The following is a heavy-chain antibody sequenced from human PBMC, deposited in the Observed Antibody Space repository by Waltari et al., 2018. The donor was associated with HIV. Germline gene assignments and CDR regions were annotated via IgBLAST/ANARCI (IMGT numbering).Heavy chain of an antibody. CDR2: INHSGST. D-gene: IGHD2-15*01. Sequence: QVQLQQWGAGLLKPSETLSLTCAVYGGSFSGYYWSWIRQPPGKGLEWIGEINHSGSTNYNPSLKSRVTISVDTSKNQFSLKLSSVTAADTAVYYCAIGRYCSGGSCYSAMGYWGQGTLVTVSS. J-gene: IGHJ4*02. CDR1: GGSFSGYY. CDR3: AIGRYCSGGSCYSAMGY. V-gene: IGHV4-34*01.